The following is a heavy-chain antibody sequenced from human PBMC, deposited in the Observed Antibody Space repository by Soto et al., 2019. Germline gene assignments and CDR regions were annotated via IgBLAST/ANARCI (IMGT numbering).Heavy chain of an antibody. J-gene: IGHJ6*02. CDR3: ARDRGYYYDSSGYYYYYGMDV. V-gene: IGHV3-33*01. CDR1: GFTFSSYG. Sequence: QVQLVESGGGVVQPGRSLRLSCAASGFTFSSYGMHWVRQAPGKGLEWVAVIWYDGSNKYYADSVKGRFTISRDNSKNALYLQMNSLRAVDMAVYYCARDRGYYYDSSGYYYYYGMDVWGQGTTVTVSS. D-gene: IGHD3-22*01. CDR2: IWYDGSNK.